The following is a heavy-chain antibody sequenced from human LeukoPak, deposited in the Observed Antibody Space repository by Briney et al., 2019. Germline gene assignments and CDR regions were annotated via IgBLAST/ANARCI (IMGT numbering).Heavy chain of an antibody. V-gene: IGHV3-7*01. CDR1: GFTLSTHW. Sequence: PGGSLRLSCAAAGFTLSTHWMSLVRQAPGKGLEWVANIKQDGSEKYYVDFVKGRFTISRDNAKNTLYLQMNSLRAEDTAVYYCARDGYSFGHDFDYWGQGTLVTVSS. CDR2: IKQDGSEK. CDR3: ARDGYSFGHDFDY. J-gene: IGHJ4*02. D-gene: IGHD5-18*01.